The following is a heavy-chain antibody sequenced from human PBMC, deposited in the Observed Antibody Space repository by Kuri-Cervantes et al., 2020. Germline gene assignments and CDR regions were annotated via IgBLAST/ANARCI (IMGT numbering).Heavy chain of an antibody. J-gene: IGHJ4*02. D-gene: IGHD4-23*01. CDR1: GYSISSGYY. Sequence: GSLRLSCAVSGYSISSGYYWGWIRQPPGKGLEWIGSIYYSGSTYYNPSLKSRVTISVDTSKNQFSLQLNSVTPEDTAVYYCARDGGNSGDFDYWGQGTLVTVSS. V-gene: IGHV4-38-2*02. CDR3: ARDGGNSGDFDY. CDR2: IYYSGST.